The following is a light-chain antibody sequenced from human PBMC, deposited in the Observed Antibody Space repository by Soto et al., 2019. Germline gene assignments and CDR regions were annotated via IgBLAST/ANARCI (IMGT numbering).Light chain of an antibody. J-gene: IGKJ5*01. Sequence: DIVIGQPPHSLAVSLFDSATINCKSSRSVLYSSDNRNYLTWYQHKVGQPPKLLISWASSRASGVPDRFSGSGSGTDFTLTISSVQAEDVAAYYCQQYYTSITFGQGTRLEI. V-gene: IGKV4-1*01. CDR1: RSVLYSSDNRNY. CDR3: QQYYTSIT. CDR2: WAS.